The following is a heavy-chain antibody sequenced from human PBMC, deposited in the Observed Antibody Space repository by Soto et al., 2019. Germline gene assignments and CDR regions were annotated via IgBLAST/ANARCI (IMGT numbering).Heavy chain of an antibody. V-gene: IGHV5-51*01. Sequence: PGESLKISCKGSGYSFTSYWIGWVRQMPGKGLEWMGIIYPGDSDTRYSPSFQGQVTISAHKSISTAYLQWSSLKASDTAMYYCARLEEDDSSGYYYRYFDYWGQGTLVTVSS. CDR3: ARLEEDDSSGYYYRYFDY. CDR2: IYPGDSDT. J-gene: IGHJ4*02. CDR1: GYSFTSYW. D-gene: IGHD3-22*01.